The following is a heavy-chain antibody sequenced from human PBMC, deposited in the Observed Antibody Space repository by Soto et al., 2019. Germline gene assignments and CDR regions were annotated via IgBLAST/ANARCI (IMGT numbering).Heavy chain of an antibody. V-gene: IGHV4-59*01. D-gene: IGHD6-13*01. CDR1: GGSISSYY. CDR2: IYYSGST. J-gene: IGHJ3*02. Sequence: SETLSLTCTVSGGSISSYYWSWIRQPPGKGLEWIGYIYYSGSTNYNPSLKSRVTISVDTSKNQFSLKLSSVTAADTAVYYCARVEIAAAGTIVSAFDIWGQGTMVTVSS. CDR3: ARVEIAAAGTIVSAFDI.